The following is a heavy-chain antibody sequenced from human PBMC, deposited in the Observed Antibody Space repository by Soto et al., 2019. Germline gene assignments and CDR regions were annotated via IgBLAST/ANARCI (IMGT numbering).Heavy chain of an antibody. Sequence: TSETLSLTCTVSGGSINSDGYYWSWIRQHPGEGLEWIGNIYYSGITYYNPSVKSRVTIAVDMSKNQFSLKLSSVTAADTAVYYCARAGSPNWFDPWGQGTLVTVSS. CDR1: GGSINSDGYY. V-gene: IGHV4-31*03. D-gene: IGHD2-15*01. CDR3: ARAGSPNWFDP. CDR2: IYYSGIT. J-gene: IGHJ5*02.